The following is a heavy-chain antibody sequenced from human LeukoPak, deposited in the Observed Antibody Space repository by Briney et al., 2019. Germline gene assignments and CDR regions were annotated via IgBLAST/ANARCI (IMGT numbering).Heavy chain of an antibody. V-gene: IGHV4-4*02. CDR3: ARSNTMDFWSGYFHPGYCYYGMDV. D-gene: IGHD3-3*01. Sequence: SGTLPLTCAVSGGSISSSNWWSWVRQPPGKGLEWIGEIYHSGSTNYNPSLKSRVTISVDKSKNQFSLKLSSVTAADTAVYYCARSNTMDFWSGYFHPGYCYYGMDVWGQGTTVTVSS. J-gene: IGHJ6*02. CDR2: IYHSGST. CDR1: GGSISSSNW.